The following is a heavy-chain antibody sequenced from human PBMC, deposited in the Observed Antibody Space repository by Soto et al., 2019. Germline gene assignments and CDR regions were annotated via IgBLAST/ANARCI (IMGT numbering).Heavy chain of an antibody. D-gene: IGHD2-8*01. V-gene: IGHV3-23*01. CDR2: ISGSGGST. Sequence: GGSLRLSCAASGFTFSSYAMSWVRQAPGKGLEWVSAISGSGGSTYYADSVKGRFTISRDNSKNTLYLQMNSLRAEDTAVYYCAKDSRYCTNGVCSHFDYWGQGTLVTVSS. CDR3: AKDSRYCTNGVCSHFDY. J-gene: IGHJ4*02. CDR1: GFTFSSYA.